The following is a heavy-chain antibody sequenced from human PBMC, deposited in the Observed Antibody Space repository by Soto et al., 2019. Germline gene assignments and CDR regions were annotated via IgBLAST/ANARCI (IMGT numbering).Heavy chain of an antibody. CDR3: ARVCILFSAVIVLDGMDF. Sequence: QVQLVQAGAEVTKPGASVKVSCKASGYSFTRHDINWLRQAPGQGLEWMGWINPSSGNTGYAQRDMGRLTMPTDTSTSTGYMELRGLKSEDTPIYSWARVCILFSAVIVLDGMDFWGQGTRVHVPS. J-gene: IGHJ6*01. CDR1: GYSFTRHD. D-gene: IGHD2-21*01. CDR2: INPSSGNT. V-gene: IGHV1-8*01.